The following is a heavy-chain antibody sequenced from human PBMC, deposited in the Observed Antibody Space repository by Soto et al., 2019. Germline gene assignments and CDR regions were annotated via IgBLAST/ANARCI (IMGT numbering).Heavy chain of an antibody. CDR3: XXXXGXXXTX. CDR2: IKRTANAETP. CDR1: XITFINAW. V-gene: IGHV3-15*01. J-gene: IGHJ4*02. Sequence: QLVESGGGLVKPGAXLRLSXXVSXITFINAWMSWVRXXXXXXLEWVARIKRTANAETPDYAAPVKGRFIISRDDSXNMLXLQXXXXXAXXXXXXXXXXXXGXXXTXXGQGTLVTVSS.